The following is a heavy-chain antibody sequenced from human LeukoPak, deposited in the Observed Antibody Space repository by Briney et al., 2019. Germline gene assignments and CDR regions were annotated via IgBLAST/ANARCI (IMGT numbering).Heavy chain of an antibody. CDR3: ARDLVAFDY. Sequence: PSETLSLTCTVSGGSISSYYWNWIRQPPGKGLEWIGYIYYSGSTNYNPSLKSRVTMSLDMSKNQFSLKLNSVTAADTAVYYCARDLVAFDYWGQGALVIVSS. J-gene: IGHJ4*02. CDR2: IYYSGST. V-gene: IGHV4-59*12. D-gene: IGHD2-15*01. CDR1: GGSISSYY.